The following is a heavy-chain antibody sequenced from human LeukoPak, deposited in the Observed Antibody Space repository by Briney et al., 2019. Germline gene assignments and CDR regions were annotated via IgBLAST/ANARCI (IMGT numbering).Heavy chain of an antibody. J-gene: IGHJ4*02. Sequence: ASVKVSCKASGGTFSSYAISWLRQAPGQGLEWMGWINPNSGGTNYAQKFQGRVTMTRDTSISTAYMELSRLRSDDTAVYYCFYDSLDYWGQGTLVTVSS. CDR2: INPNSGGT. CDR3: FYDSLDY. D-gene: IGHD3-22*01. CDR1: GGTFSSYA. V-gene: IGHV1-2*02.